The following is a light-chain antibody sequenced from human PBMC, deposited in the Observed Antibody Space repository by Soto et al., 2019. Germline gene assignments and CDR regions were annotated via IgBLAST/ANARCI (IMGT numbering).Light chain of an antibody. CDR2: DVS. J-gene: IGLJ1*01. CDR3: SSYTTSNTXQIV. V-gene: IGLV2-14*01. Sequence: QSALTQPASVSGSPGQSITISCTGTSSDVGGYNYVSWYQQHPGKAPKFMIYDVSNRPSGVSNRFSVSKSGNTASLTISGXXXXDEADYYCSSYTTSNTXQIVFGTGTK. CDR1: SSDVGGYNY.